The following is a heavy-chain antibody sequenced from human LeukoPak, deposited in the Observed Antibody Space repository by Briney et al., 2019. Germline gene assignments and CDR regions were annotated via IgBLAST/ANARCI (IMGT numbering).Heavy chain of an antibody. J-gene: IGHJ4*02. Sequence: SGGSLRLSCAASGFTFTTYWMSWVRQLPGKGLEWVANINQDGTEKYYVDSVKGRFTISRDNAKNSLDLQMNSLRVEDTGIYYCVKVAKYYYGSETYYFFEHWGQGTLVTVSS. CDR1: GFTFTTYW. D-gene: IGHD3-10*01. V-gene: IGHV3-7*01. CDR2: INQDGTEK. CDR3: VKVAKYYYGSETYYFFEH.